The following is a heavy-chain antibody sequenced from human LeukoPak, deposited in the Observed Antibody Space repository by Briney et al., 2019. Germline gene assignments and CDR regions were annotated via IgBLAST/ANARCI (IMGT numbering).Heavy chain of an antibody. Sequence: GGSLRLFCAASGFTFSSYAMSWVRQAPGKGLEWVSAISGSGGSTYYADSVKGRFTISRDNSKNTLYLQMNSLRAEDTAVYYCAKDLPYYDFWSGYWDAFDIWGQGTMVTVSS. CDR2: ISGSGGST. CDR1: GFTFSSYA. D-gene: IGHD3-3*01. CDR3: AKDLPYYDFWSGYWDAFDI. J-gene: IGHJ3*02. V-gene: IGHV3-23*01.